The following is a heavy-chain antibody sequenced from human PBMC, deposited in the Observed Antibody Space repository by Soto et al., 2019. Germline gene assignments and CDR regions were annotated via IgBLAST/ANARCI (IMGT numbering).Heavy chain of an antibody. D-gene: IGHD3-10*01. V-gene: IGHV4-39*01. J-gene: IGHJ4*02. CDR2: ISFGGST. CDR1: GGSISISGSY. Sequence: SETLSLTCTVSGGSISISGSYWGWIRQSPGKGLEWIGSISFGGSTYYNPSLKSRVTISVDTSRNQFSLNLSSVTAADTAVYYCARHRGGSGTYSSALDYWGQGTLVTVSS. CDR3: ARHRGGSGTYSSALDY.